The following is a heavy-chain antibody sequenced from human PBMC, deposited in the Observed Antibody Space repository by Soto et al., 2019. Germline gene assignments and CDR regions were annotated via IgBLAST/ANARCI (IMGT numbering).Heavy chain of an antibody. J-gene: IGHJ4*02. V-gene: IGHV3-49*04. CDR3: NRWTNTVSYSAN. CDR2: IRGKAYGGTT. D-gene: IGHD3-10*01. CDR1: GFTVGDYG. Sequence: RSLRLSCPVSGFTVGDYGKKWVRQPPAKGLEWDGFIRGKAYGGTTEYAASGKGRVPISRDYYKGIVDLLRDGLRTGDTAVDYCNRWTNTVSYSANWGQGT.